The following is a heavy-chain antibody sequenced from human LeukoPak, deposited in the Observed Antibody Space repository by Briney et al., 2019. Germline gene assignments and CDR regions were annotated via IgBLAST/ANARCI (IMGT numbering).Heavy chain of an antibody. D-gene: IGHD6-19*01. Sequence: PSETLSLTCTVSGGSMSPYHRGWIRQPPGKGLEWTGYIYYSGSTNYNPSLKSRVTISVDTSKNQFSLKLSSVTAADTAIYYCARAVPGRFDYWGQGTLVTVSS. CDR1: GGSMSPYH. CDR2: IYYSGST. V-gene: IGHV4-59*08. CDR3: ARAVPGRFDY. J-gene: IGHJ4*02.